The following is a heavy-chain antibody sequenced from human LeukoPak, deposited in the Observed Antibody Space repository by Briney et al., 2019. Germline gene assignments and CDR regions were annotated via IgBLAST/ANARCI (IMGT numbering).Heavy chain of an antibody. CDR3: ARVGRPYDILTGYYSEYYFDY. Sequence: PSGTLSLTCAVSGGSISSSNWWSWVRQPPGKGLEWVSGINWNGISTGYADSVKGRFTISRDNAKNSLYLQMNSLRAEDTAVYYCARVGRPYDILTGYYSEYYFDYWGQGTLVTVSS. CDR1: GGSISSSNW. CDR2: INWNGIST. J-gene: IGHJ4*02. V-gene: IGHV3-20*04. D-gene: IGHD3-9*01.